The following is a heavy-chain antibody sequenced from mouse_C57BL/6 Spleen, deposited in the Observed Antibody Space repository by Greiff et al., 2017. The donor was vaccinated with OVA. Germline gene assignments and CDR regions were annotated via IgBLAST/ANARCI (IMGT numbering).Heavy chain of an antibody. D-gene: IGHD2-2*01. CDR1: GSTFSDYG. CDR2: ISSGSSTI. J-gene: IGHJ2*01. Sequence: EVMLVESGGGLVKPGGSLKLSCAASGSTFSDYGMHWVRQAPEKGLEWVAYISSGSSTIYYADTVKGRFTISRDNAKNTLFLQMTSLRSEDTAMYYCARLGYDHDYWGQGTTLTVSS. CDR3: ARLGYDHDY. V-gene: IGHV5-17*01.